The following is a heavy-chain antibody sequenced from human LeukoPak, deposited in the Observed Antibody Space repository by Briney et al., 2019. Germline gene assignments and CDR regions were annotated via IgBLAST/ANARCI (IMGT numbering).Heavy chain of an antibody. Sequence: PGGSLRLSCAASGFSFSRYWMNWVRQAPGKGLEWVANIKGDGIEKNYVDSVKGRFSISRDNAMNSLYLQMDSLRAEDTAVYYCAKEGAYPIITYDSWGQGALVTVSP. CDR3: AKEGAYPIITYDS. J-gene: IGHJ5*01. CDR2: IKGDGIEK. CDR1: GFSFSRYW. V-gene: IGHV3-7*01. D-gene: IGHD3-10*01.